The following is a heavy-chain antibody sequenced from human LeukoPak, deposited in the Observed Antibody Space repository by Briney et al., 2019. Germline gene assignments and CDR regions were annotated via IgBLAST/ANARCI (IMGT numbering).Heavy chain of an antibody. CDR3: ASSHGIAVAGPNAFDI. D-gene: IGHD6-19*01. Sequence: ASVKVSCKASGGTFSSYAISWVRQAPGQGLEWMGGIIPIFGTANYAQKFQGRVTITTDESTSTAYMELSSLRSEDTAVYYCASSHGIAVAGPNAFDIWGQGTMVTVSS. CDR2: IIPIFGTA. J-gene: IGHJ3*02. V-gene: IGHV1-69*05. CDR1: GGTFSSYA.